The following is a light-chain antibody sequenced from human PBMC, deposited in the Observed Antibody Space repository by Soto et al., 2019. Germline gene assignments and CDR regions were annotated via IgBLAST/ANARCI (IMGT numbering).Light chain of an antibody. CDR1: QAVSSY. Sequence: DIQLTQSPSFLSASVGDRVTITCRASQAVSSYLAWYQQIPGKAPKLLIYAASTLPSGVPSRFSGSASGTEFTLTIGSLQPEDFATYYCQQVNSYPRTFGGGTKVDIK. CDR2: AAS. V-gene: IGKV1-9*01. CDR3: QQVNSYPRT. J-gene: IGKJ4*01.